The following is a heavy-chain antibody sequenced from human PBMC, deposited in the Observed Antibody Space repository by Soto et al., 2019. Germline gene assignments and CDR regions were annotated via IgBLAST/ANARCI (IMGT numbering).Heavy chain of an antibody. V-gene: IGHV3-30*18. CDR3: AKDDYGDS. J-gene: IGHJ4*02. CDR1: GFTFRSYG. Sequence: QVQLVESGGGVAQPGRSLRLSCAASGFTFRSYGMYWVRQAPGKGLEWVAVISSEGSNTFYADSVKGRFTISRDNSKNTLYLQMNSLRAEDSAVYYCAKDDYGDSWGQGTLVSVSS. CDR2: ISSEGSNT.